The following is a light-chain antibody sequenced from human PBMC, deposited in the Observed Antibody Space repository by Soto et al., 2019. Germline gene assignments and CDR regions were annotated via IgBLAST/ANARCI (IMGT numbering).Light chain of an antibody. CDR2: DVS. CDR3: SSYTSDNTYV. Sequence: QSVLTKPASVSGSHGQSITISCSGTSSDVGGYNYVSGYQQHPGKAPRVMIYDVSNRPSGVSDRLSGSKSVTTATLTISGRQDEYEADYYCSSYTSDNTYVFASGTQLTVL. CDR1: SSDVGGYNY. J-gene: IGLJ1*01. V-gene: IGLV2-14*03.